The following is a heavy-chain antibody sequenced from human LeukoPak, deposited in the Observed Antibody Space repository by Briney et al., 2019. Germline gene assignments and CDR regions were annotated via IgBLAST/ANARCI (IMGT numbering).Heavy chain of an antibody. D-gene: IGHD3-3*01. CDR1: GGSISSYY. CDR3: ARGHDFWSGYYQGFDP. CDR2: IYYSGST. Sequence: SETPSLTCTVSGGSISSYYWSWIRQPPGKGLEWIGYIYYSGSTNYNPSLKSRVTISVDTSKNQFSLKLSSVTAADTAVYYCARGHDFWSGYYQGFDPWGQGTLVTVSS. V-gene: IGHV4-59*01. J-gene: IGHJ5*02.